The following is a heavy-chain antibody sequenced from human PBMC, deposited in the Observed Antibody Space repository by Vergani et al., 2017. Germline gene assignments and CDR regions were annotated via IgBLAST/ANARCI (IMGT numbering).Heavy chain of an antibody. CDR1: GGTFSSYA. J-gene: IGHJ5*02. CDR2: IIPIFGTA. D-gene: IGHD2-2*01. Sequence: QVQLVQSGAEVKKPGSSVKVSCKASGGTFSSYAISWVRQAPGQGLEWMGGIIPIFGTANYAQKFQGRVTITADESTSTAYMELSSLRSEDTAVYYCARVDCSSTSCAAKRTYNWFDPWGQGTLVTVSS. CDR3: ARVDCSSTSCAAKRTYNWFDP. V-gene: IGHV1-69*01.